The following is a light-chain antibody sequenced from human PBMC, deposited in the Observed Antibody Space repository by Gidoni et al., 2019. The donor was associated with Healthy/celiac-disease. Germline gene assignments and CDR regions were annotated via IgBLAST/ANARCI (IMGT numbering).Light chain of an antibody. Sequence: EILFTQSPGTLSLSPGESATLSCRASQSVSSSYLAWYQQKPGQAPRLLIYGASSRATGIPDRFSGSGAGTDFTLTISRLEPEDCAVYYCQQYGSSPPYTFGQGTKLEIK. V-gene: IGKV3-20*01. J-gene: IGKJ2*01. CDR3: QQYGSSPPYT. CDR1: QSVSSSY. CDR2: GAS.